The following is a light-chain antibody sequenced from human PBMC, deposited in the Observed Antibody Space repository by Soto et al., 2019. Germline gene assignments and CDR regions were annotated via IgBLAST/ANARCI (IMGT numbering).Light chain of an antibody. CDR2: DVS. CDR1: SSDIGGYNH. J-gene: IGLJ3*02. V-gene: IGLV2-14*03. Sequence: QSALTQPASVSGSPGQSITIACTGTSSDIGGYNHVSWYQVHPGKAPRLVIYDVSIRPPAVSDRFFGSTSGNTASLTISGLQAEDEAVYYCSSYTATRTVVFGGGTKVTVL. CDR3: SSYTATRTVV.